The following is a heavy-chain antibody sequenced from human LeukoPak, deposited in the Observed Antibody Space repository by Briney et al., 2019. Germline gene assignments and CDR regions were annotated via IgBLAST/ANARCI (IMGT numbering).Heavy chain of an antibody. CDR2: IGTAGDT. CDR1: GFTFGNYD. V-gene: IGHV3-13*01. Sequence: GGSLRLSCAASGFTFGNYDMHWVRQATGEGLEWVSAIGTAGDTYYPGSVKGRFTISRENAKSSLFLQMNSLRAGDTAVYYCARGGTQTLSGYYFDNWGQGTLVTVSS. D-gene: IGHD3-16*01. CDR3: ARGGTQTLSGYYFDN. J-gene: IGHJ4*02.